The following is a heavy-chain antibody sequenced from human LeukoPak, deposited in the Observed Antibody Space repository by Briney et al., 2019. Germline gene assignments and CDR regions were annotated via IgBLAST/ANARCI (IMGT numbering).Heavy chain of an antibody. D-gene: IGHD5-24*01. V-gene: IGHV1-69*13. CDR1: GGTFSSYA. CDR3: ARAAIPDPRRDGYNWGFDP. J-gene: IGHJ5*02. Sequence: ASVKVSCKASGGTFSSYAISWVRQAPGQGLEWMGGIIPIFGTANYAQKFQGRVTITADESTCTAYMELSSLRSEDTAVYYCARAAIPDPRRDGYNWGFDPWGQGTLVTVSS. CDR2: IIPIFGTA.